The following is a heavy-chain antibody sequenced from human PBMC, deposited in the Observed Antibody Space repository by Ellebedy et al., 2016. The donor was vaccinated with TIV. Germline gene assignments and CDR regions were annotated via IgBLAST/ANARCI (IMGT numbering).Heavy chain of an antibody. CDR3: ARDRGPSWVEFDY. Sequence: GESLKISCAASGFTFRSYTMNWVRQAPGKGLEWLSPISSSSSSIYYADSVKGRFTISRDTDKNSVYLQMNSLRDEDTAVYYCARDRGPSWVEFDYWGQGTLVTVSS. J-gene: IGHJ4*02. CDR2: ISSSSSSI. CDR1: GFTFRSYT. V-gene: IGHV3-48*02. D-gene: IGHD2-2*01.